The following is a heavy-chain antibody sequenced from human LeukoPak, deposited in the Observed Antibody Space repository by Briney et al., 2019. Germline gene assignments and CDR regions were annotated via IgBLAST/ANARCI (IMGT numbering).Heavy chain of an antibody. Sequence: GGSLILCCAASGFTVSSNYMSWVRQAPGKGLEWVSVIYSGGSTYYADSVKGRFTISRDTSKNSLYLQMNSLRAEDTAVYYCARDRVYYYDSSGYYPAAFDIWGQ. V-gene: IGHV3-66*01. J-gene: IGHJ3*02. CDR2: IYSGGST. CDR3: ARDRVYYYDSSGYYPAAFDI. CDR1: GFTVSSNY. D-gene: IGHD3-22*01.